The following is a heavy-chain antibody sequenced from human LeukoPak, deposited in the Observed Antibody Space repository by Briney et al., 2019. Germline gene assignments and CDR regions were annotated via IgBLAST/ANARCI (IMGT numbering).Heavy chain of an antibody. J-gene: IGHJ5*02. CDR1: GGSIRSYY. Sequence: SETLSLTCTVSGGSIRSYYWSWIRQPPGKGLEWIGYIYYSGSTNYNPSLKSRVTISVDTSKNQFSLKLSSVTAADTAVYYCARGPRIMGATRFDPWGQGTLVTVSS. CDR2: IYYSGST. V-gene: IGHV4-59*01. CDR3: ARGPRIMGATRFDP. D-gene: IGHD1-26*01.